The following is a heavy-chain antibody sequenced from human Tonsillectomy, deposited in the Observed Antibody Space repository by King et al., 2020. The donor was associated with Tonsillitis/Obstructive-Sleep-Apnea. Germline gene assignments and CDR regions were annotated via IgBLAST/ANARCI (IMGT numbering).Heavy chain of an antibody. V-gene: IGHV3-33*01. CDR1: GFTFSSYG. J-gene: IGHJ4*02. CDR3: ARGYSTNSGVFDY. Sequence: VQLVESGGGVVQPGRSLRLSCAASGFTFSSYGMHWVRQAPGKGLEWVAVIWYDGSNKYYAESVKGRFTISRDNSKNTLYLQMNSLRAEDTAVYYCARGYSTNSGVFDYWGQGTLVSVSS. D-gene: IGHD4-11*01. CDR2: IWYDGSNK.